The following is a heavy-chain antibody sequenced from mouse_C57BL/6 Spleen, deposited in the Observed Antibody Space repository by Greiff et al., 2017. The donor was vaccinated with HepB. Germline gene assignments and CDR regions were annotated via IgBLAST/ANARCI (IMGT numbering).Heavy chain of an antibody. D-gene: IGHD1-2*01. V-gene: IGHV1-69*01. Sequence: QVQLQQPGAELVMPGASVKLSCKASGYTFTSYWMHWVKQRPGQGLEWIGEIDPSDSYTNYNQKFKGKSTLTVDKSSSTAYMQLSSLTSEDSAVYYCARVGDYYGNFDYWGQGTTLTVSS. J-gene: IGHJ2*01. CDR2: IDPSDSYT. CDR3: ARVGDYYGNFDY. CDR1: GYTFTSYW.